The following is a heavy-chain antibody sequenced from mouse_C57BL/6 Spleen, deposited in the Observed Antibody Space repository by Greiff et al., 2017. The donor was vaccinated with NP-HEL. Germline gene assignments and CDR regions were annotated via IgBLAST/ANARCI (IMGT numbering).Heavy chain of an antibody. CDR2: INPSTGGT. D-gene: IGHD2-4*01. Sequence: VQLQQSGPELVKPGASVKISCKASGYSFTGYYMNWVKQSPEKSLEWIGEINPSTGGTTYNQKFKAKATLTVDKSSSTAYMQLKSLTSEDSAVYYCARWAGLRQNYAMDYWGQGTSVTVSS. CDR3: ARWAGLRQNYAMDY. CDR1: GYSFTGYY. V-gene: IGHV1-42*01. J-gene: IGHJ4*01.